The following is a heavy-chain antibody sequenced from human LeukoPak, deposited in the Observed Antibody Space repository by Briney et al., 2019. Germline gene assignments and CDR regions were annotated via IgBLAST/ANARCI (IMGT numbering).Heavy chain of an antibody. CDR3: ARGGFLSMVRGVLFDY. V-gene: IGHV3-48*04. D-gene: IGHD3-10*01. J-gene: IGHJ4*02. CDR2: ISSSGSTI. CDR1: GFTFSSYS. Sequence: PGGSLRLSCAASGFTFSSYSMNWVRQAPGKGLEWVSYISSSGSTIYYADSVKGRFTISRDNAKNSLYLQMNSLRAEDTAVYYCARGGFLSMVRGVLFDYWGQGTLVTVSS.